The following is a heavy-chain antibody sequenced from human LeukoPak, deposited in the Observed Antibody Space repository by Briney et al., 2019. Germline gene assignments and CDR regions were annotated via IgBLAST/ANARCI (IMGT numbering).Heavy chain of an antibody. J-gene: IGHJ4*02. Sequence: PGGSLRLSCAASGFTFSSYSMNWVRQAPGKGLEWVSSISSSSSYIYYADSVKGRFTISRDNAKNSLYLQMNSLRAEDTAVYYCAKDAPLWPIAAAGGDLDYWGQGTLVTVSS. V-gene: IGHV3-21*01. CDR2: ISSSSSYI. CDR3: AKDAPLWPIAAAGGDLDY. D-gene: IGHD6-13*01. CDR1: GFTFSSYS.